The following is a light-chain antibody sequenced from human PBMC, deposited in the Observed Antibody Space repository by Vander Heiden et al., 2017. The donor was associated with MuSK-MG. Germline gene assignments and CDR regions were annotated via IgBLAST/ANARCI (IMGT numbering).Light chain of an antibody. V-gene: IGKV3-20*01. J-gene: IGKJ4*01. CDR2: GAS. Sequence: EIVLTQSPGTLSLSPGERATLACRASQSVSSSYLAWYQQKPGQAPRLLIYGASSRATGIPERFSGSASGTDFTLTISILDPEDFAVYYCQQDGSSPLTIGGGTKVDIK. CDR1: QSVSSSY. CDR3: QQDGSSPLT.